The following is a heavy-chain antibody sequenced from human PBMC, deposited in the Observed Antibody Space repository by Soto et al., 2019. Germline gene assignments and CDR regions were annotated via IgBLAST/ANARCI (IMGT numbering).Heavy chain of an antibody. Sequence: PSETLSLTCTCSNGSLSSAIFYLGWVRQPPGEGLEWIGGIYHSGSTYYNPSLQGRVTISVDTSKNQFSLKLSSVTAADTAVYFCAGRSSLASVQVYFGEISNYNWFDPWGQGTLVTVSS. J-gene: IGHJ5*02. CDR2: IYHSGST. V-gene: IGHV4-39*01. CDR1: NGSLSSAIFY. D-gene: IGHD3-10*01. CDR3: AGRSSLASVQVYFGEISNYNWFDP.